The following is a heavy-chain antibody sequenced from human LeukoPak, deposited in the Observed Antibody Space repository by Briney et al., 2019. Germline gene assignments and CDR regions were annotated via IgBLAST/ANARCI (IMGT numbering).Heavy chain of an antibody. V-gene: IGHV4-39*07. J-gene: IGHJ6*03. CDR3: ARGSANYYYYMDV. CDR1: GGSIGNTSYY. Sequence: SETLSLTCTVSGGSIGNTSYYWGWIRQPPGKGLEWIGNIYYSGTTYYNPSLKSRVTISVDTSKNQFSLKLSSVTAADTAVYYCARGSANYYYYMDVWGKGTTVTISS. CDR2: IYYSGTT. D-gene: IGHD5-18*01.